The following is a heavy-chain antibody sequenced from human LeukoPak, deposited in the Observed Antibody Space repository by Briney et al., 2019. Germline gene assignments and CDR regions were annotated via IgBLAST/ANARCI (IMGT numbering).Heavy chain of an antibody. V-gene: IGHV3-23*01. CDR2: ISGSGGST. D-gene: IGHD2-2*01. CDR3: AKDPLRTAVVPAAPNWFDP. J-gene: IGHJ5*02. CDR1: GFTFSSYA. Sequence: GGSLRLSCAASGFTFSSYAMSWVRQAPGKGPEWVSAISGSGGSTYYADSVKGRFTISRDNSKNTLYLQMNSLRAEDTAVYYCAKDPLRTAVVPAAPNWFDPWGQGTLVTVSS.